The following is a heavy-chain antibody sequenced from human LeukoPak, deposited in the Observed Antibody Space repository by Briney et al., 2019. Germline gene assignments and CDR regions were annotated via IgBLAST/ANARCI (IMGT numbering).Heavy chain of an antibody. CDR1: GDSISSYC. J-gene: IGHJ6*03. V-gene: IGHV4-4*07. CDR2: IYTSGST. D-gene: IGHD1-14*01. Sequence: SETLSLTCTVSGDSISSYCWSWIRQPAGKGLEWIGRIYTSGSTNYNPSLKSRVTMSVDTSKNQFSLKLSSVTAADTAVYYCARALYNYYYYYMDVWGKGTTVTVSS. CDR3: ARALYNYYYYYMDV.